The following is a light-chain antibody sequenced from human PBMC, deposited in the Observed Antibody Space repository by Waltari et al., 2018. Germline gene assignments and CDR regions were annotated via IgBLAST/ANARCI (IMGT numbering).Light chain of an antibody. J-gene: IGKJ2*01. Sequence: DIVMTQSPDSLAVSLGERATINCKSSQSVLYSSNNKNYFAWYQQKPGQPPKLLIYWASTRESGVPDRFSGSGSGADFTLTISSLQAEDVAVYYCQQYYSTPYTFARGPSWRSN. CDR3: QQYYSTPYT. V-gene: IGKV4-1*01. CDR2: WAS. CDR1: QSVLYSSNNKNY.